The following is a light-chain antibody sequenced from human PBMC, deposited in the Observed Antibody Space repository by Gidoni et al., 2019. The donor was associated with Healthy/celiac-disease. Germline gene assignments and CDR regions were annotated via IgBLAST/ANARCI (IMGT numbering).Light chain of an antibody. Sequence: DIVLTQSPGTLSLSPGERATLSCRASQSVSSYLAWYQQKPGQAPRLLIYAASIRATGIPDRFSGSASGTDFTLTISRLEPEDFAVYYCQQYLRFCTFGHXTKVDIK. CDR2: AAS. J-gene: IGKJ1*01. CDR1: QSVSSY. V-gene: IGKV3-20*01. CDR3: QQYLRFCT.